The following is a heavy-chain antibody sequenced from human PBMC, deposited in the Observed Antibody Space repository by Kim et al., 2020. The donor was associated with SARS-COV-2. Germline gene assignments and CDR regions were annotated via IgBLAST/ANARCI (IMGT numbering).Heavy chain of an antibody. CDR2: ISSNGGST. Sequence: GGSLRLSCSASGFTFSSYAMHWVRQAPGKGLEYVSAISSNGGSTYYADSVKGRFTISRDNSKNTLYLQMSSLRAEDTAVYYCVKASVYYGSGSYFRVNWFDPWGQGTLVTVSS. CDR1: GFTFSSYA. V-gene: IGHV3-64D*06. CDR3: VKASVYYGSGSYFRVNWFDP. D-gene: IGHD3-10*01. J-gene: IGHJ5*02.